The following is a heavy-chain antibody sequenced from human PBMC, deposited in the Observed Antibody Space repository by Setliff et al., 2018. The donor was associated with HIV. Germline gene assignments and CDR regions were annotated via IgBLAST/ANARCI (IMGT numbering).Heavy chain of an antibody. CDR1: GYTISSGYY. D-gene: IGHD4-17*01. V-gene: IGHV4-38-2*01. CDR3: AGYGDYPLPKLIY. CDR2: ISYGGGT. Sequence: SETLSLTCALSGYTISSGYYWAWIRQPPGKGLEWIGRISYGGGTHYNPSLRSRVIISMDTSKNQFSLRLTSVTAADTAVYYCAGYGDYPLPKLIYWGQGTLVTVSS. J-gene: IGHJ4*02.